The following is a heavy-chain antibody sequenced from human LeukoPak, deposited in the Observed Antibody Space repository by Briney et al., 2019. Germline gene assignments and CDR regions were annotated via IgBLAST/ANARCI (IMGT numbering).Heavy chain of an antibody. CDR3: ADDYDIMPGQWCFHMDV. Sequence: SETLSLTCTVSGGSIRNSNYFWGWVRQPPGKGLEWIACISYGGTTYYNTALKSRVTISIDASKNQFSLKLSSVTATDTAVYYCADDYDIMPGQWCFHMDVWGKGTTVTVSS. CDR2: ISYGGTT. D-gene: IGHD3-9*01. V-gene: IGHV4-39*01. J-gene: IGHJ6*03. CDR1: GGSIRNSNYF.